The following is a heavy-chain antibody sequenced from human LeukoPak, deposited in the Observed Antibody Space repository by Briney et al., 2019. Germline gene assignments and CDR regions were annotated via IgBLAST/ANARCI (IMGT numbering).Heavy chain of an antibody. D-gene: IGHD3-22*01. CDR2: ISYDGSNK. CDR3: ANDRRIRHSSGSLFDY. Sequence: GGSLRLSCAASGFTFSSYCMHWVRQAPGKWLEWVAVISYDGSNKYYADSVKGRFTISRDNSKNTLYLQMNSLRAEDTAVYYCANDRRIRHSSGSLFDYWGQGTLVTVSS. J-gene: IGHJ4*02. V-gene: IGHV3-30*18. CDR1: GFTFSSYC.